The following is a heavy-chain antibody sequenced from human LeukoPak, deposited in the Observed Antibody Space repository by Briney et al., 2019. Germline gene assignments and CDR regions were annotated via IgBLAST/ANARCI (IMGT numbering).Heavy chain of an antibody. D-gene: IGHD4-17*01. V-gene: IGHV4-59*01. J-gene: IGHJ4*02. CDR1: GGSISSYY. CDR2: IYYTGST. CDR3: ARANLAGDYAY. Sequence: KPSETLSLTCTVSGGSISSYYWSWIRQPPGKGLEWIGYIYYTGSTNYNPSLKSRVTMSLDRPKNQFSLKVNSVTAADTAVYYCARANLAGDYAYWGPGTLVTVSS.